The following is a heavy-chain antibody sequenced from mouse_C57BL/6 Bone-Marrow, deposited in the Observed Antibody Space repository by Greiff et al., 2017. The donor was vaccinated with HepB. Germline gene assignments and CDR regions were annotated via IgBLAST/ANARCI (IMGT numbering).Heavy chain of an antibody. D-gene: IGHD2-5*01. CDR3: ARRDYSNYESIAMDY. J-gene: IGHJ4*01. CDR1: GFSLTSYG. CDR2: IWSGGST. V-gene: IGHV2-2*01. Sequence: QVQLKQSGPGLVQPSQSLSITCTVSGFSLTSYGVPWVRQSPGKGLEWLGVIWSGGSTDYNAAFISRLSISKDNSKSQVFCKMNSLQADDTAIYYCARRDYSNYESIAMDYWGQGTSVTVSS.